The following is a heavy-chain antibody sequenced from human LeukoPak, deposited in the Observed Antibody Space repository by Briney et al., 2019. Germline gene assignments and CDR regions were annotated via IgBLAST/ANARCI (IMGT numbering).Heavy chain of an antibody. CDR1: GYSFTSYW. D-gene: IGHD3-10*01. CDR2: IDPSDSYT. V-gene: IGHV5-10-1*01. Sequence: GESLQISCKGSGYSFTSYWISWVRQMPGKGLEWMGRIDPSDSYTNYSPSFQGHVTISADKSISTAYLQWSSLKASDTAMYYCASQTYYGVNWFDPWGQGTLVTVSS. CDR3: ASQTYYGVNWFDP. J-gene: IGHJ5*02.